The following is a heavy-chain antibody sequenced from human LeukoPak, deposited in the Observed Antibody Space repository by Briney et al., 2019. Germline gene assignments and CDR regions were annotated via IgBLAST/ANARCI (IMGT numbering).Heavy chain of an antibody. V-gene: IGHV3-53*01. D-gene: IGHD2-8*01. J-gene: IGHJ4*02. CDR2: IYSAGRT. CDR1: GFTVRSTY. Sequence: GGTLRLSCAASGFTVRSTYMSWVRQAPGKGLEWVSIIYSAGRTYYADSVKGRFTISRDNSKTALYLQINSVRVEDTAVYYCAKGHCTNGICWLDWGQGTLVTVSS. CDR3: AKGHCTNGICWLD.